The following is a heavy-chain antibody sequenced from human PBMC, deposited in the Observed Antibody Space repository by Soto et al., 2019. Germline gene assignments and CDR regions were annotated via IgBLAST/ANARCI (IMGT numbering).Heavy chain of an antibody. D-gene: IGHD3-10*01. V-gene: IGHV4-34*01. J-gene: IGHJ6*02. CDR1: GGSFSGYF. CDR3: ARGSPTFSYYYGSGSYYNRPNYYYYYGMDV. Sequence: PSETLSLTCAVYGGSFSGYFWSWIRQPPGKGLEWIGEINHSGSTNYNPSLKSRVTISVDTSKNQFSLKLSSVTAADTAVYYCARGSPTFSYYYGSGSYYNRPNYYYYYGMDVWGQGTTVT. CDR2: INHSGST.